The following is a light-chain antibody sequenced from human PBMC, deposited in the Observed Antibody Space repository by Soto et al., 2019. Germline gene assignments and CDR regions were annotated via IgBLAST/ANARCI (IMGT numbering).Light chain of an antibody. J-gene: IGKJ5*01. Sequence: DIQMTQSPSSVSASVGDRVTISCRASENINSRLAWYQQKPGNAPKLLIYAAFILQSGVPSRFSGYGSGTDFTLSISSLQPEDFATYYCQQADSFPITFGQGTRLGI. CDR1: ENINSR. V-gene: IGKV1-12*01. CDR2: AAF. CDR3: QQADSFPIT.